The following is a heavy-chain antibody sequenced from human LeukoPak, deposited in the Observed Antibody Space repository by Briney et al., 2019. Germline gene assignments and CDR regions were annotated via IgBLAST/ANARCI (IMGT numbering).Heavy chain of an antibody. CDR3: ARELYQPLILHFDY. D-gene: IGHD2-2*01. V-gene: IGHV1-18*01. CDR2: ISAYNGNT. Sequence: GASVKVSCKASGYTFTSYGISWVRQAPGQGLEWMGWISAYNGNTNYAQKLQGRVTMTTDTSTSTAYMELRSLRSDDTAVYYCARELYQPLILHFDYWGQGTLVTVSS. J-gene: IGHJ4*02. CDR1: GYTFTSYG.